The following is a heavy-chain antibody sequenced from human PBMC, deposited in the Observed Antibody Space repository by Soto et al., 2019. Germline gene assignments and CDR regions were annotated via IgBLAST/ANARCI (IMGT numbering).Heavy chain of an antibody. CDR1: GFTFSSYD. CDR3: ARVPYCSGGSCYPHAY. Sequence: EVQLVESGGGLVQPGGSLRLSCAASGFTFSSYDMNWVRQAPGRGLEWVSYISSSGSTIYYADSVKGRFTFSRDNAKNSRYRQMNSLRAVDTAVYYCARVPYCSGGSCYPHAYWGQGTLVTVSS. D-gene: IGHD2-15*01. J-gene: IGHJ4*02. V-gene: IGHV3-48*03. CDR2: ISSSGSTI.